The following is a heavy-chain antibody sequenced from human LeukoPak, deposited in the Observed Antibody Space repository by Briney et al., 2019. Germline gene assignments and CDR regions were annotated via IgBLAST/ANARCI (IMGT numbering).Heavy chain of an antibody. CDR2: ISYDGSNK. J-gene: IGHJ4*02. Sequence: GGSLRLSCAASGFTFSSYAMHWVRQAPGKGLEWVAVISYDGSNKYYADSVKGRFTVSRDNSKNTLYPQMNSLRAEDTAVYYCAKSYYDSSGYRGDFDYWGQGTLVTVSS. V-gene: IGHV3-30*04. CDR1: GFTFSSYA. D-gene: IGHD3-22*01. CDR3: AKSYYDSSGYRGDFDY.